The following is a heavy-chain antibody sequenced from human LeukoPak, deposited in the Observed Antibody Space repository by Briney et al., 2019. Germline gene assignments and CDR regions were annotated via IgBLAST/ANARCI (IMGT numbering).Heavy chain of an antibody. V-gene: IGHV1-69*05. CDR3: ARDRAPYYYDSSGYPGDAFDI. D-gene: IGHD3-22*01. CDR2: IIPIFGTA. CDR1: GGTFSSYA. Sequence: SVKVSCKASGGTFSSYAISWVRQAPGQGLEWMGGIIPIFGTANYAQKFQGRVTITTDESTSTAYMELSSLRSEDTAVYYCARDRAPYYYDSSGYPGDAFDIWGQGTMVTVFS. J-gene: IGHJ3*02.